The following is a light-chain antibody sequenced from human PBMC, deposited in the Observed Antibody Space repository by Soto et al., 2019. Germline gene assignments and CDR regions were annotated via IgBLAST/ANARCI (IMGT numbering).Light chain of an antibody. CDR2: DVS. J-gene: IGLJ7*02. CDR1: NSDIGGYNY. V-gene: IGLV2-14*03. Sequence: HSALTQPASVSGSPGQSITISCTGTNSDIGGYNYVSWYQHHPGKVPKLMIFDVSDRPSGVSNRFSGSKSGNTASLTISGLQAEDEADYYCSSYTSTSTVVFGGGTQLTAL. CDR3: SSYTSTSTVV.